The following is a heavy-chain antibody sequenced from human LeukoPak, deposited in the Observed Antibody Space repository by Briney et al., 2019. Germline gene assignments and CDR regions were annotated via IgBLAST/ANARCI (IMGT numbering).Heavy chain of an antibody. Sequence: ASVKVSCKASGYTLTGYYMHWVRPAPGQGLEWMGWMNPSSGVTNYAQKFQGRVTMTRDTSISTAYMELSRLRSDDTAVYYCARDGWYISYMDVWGKGTTVTVSS. CDR2: MNPSSGVT. J-gene: IGHJ6*03. CDR1: GYTLTGYY. D-gene: IGHD6-19*01. CDR3: ARDGWYISYMDV. V-gene: IGHV1-2*02.